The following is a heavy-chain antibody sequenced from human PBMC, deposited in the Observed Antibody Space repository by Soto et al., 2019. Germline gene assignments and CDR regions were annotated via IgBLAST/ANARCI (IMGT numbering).Heavy chain of an antibody. D-gene: IGHD2-15*01. CDR3: AKGQGWSYYYDS. CDR1: GFTFSSYA. J-gene: IGHJ4*02. CDR2: IGGSGGT. V-gene: IGHV3-23*01. Sequence: EVQLLESGGGLVQPGGPLRLSCAASGFTFSSYAMSWVRLAPGKGLAWFSSIGGSGGTYYADSVKGRFTIARDNTKNRLYLHLNSLRAEDTAMYYCAKGQGWSYYYDSWGQGTLVTVSS.